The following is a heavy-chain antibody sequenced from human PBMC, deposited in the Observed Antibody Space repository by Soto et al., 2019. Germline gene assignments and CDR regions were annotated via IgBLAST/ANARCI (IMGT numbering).Heavy chain of an antibody. D-gene: IGHD2-21*02. Sequence: QITLKESGPTLVKPTQTLTLTCTFSGFSLSTGGVGVGWIRQPPGKALEGLALIYWDDDKRYSPSLKSRHAVTKDTSKNQVVLTMTNMDPVDTATYYSVHSRCSGDCLGSYSSHYYYGMDVWGQGTTVTVSS. CDR2: IYWDDDK. J-gene: IGHJ6*02. CDR1: GFSLSTGGVG. V-gene: IGHV2-5*02. CDR3: VHSRCSGDCLGSYSSHYYYGMDV.